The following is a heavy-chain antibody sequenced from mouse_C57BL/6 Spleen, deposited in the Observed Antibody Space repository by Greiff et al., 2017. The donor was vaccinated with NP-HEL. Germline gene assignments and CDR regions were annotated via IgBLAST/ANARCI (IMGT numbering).Heavy chain of an antibody. J-gene: IGHJ4*01. CDR1: GYTFTSYW. CDR3: ARSPIYYDYSYAMDY. V-gene: IGHV1-64*01. D-gene: IGHD2-4*01. CDR2: IHPNSGST. Sequence: VQLQQPGAELVKPGASVKLSCKASGYTFTSYWMHWVKQRPGQGLEWIGMIHPNSGSTNYNEKFKSKATLTVDKSSSTAYMQLSSLTSEDSAVYYCARSPIYYDYSYAMDYWGQGTSVTVSS.